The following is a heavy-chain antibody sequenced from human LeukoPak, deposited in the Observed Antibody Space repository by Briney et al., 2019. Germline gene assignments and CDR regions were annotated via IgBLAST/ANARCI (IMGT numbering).Heavy chain of an antibody. V-gene: IGHV4-39*07. CDR3: ARVFTIFGVPKHYFDY. J-gene: IGHJ4*02. CDR2: IYYSGST. CDR1: GGSISSSSYY. Sequence: PSETLSLTCTVSGGSISSSSYYWGWIRQPPGKGLEWIGSIYYSGSTYYNPSLKSRVTISVDTSKNQFSLKLSSVTAADTAVYYGARVFTIFGVPKHYFDYWGQGTLVTVSS. D-gene: IGHD3-3*01.